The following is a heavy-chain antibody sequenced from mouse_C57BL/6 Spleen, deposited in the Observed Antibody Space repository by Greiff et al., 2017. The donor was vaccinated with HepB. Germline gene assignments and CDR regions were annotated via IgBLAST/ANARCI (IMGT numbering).Heavy chain of an antibody. CDR1: GFTFSNYW. CDR2: IRLKSDNYAT. J-gene: IGHJ3*01. V-gene: IGHV6-3*01. Sequence: EVQLVESGGGLVQPGGSMKLSCVASGFTFSNYWMNWVRQSPEKGLEWVAQIRLKSDNYATHYAESVKGRFTISRDDSKSSVYLQMNNLRAEDTGIYYCTSPYYYGSSYAYWGQGTLVTVSA. CDR3: TSPYYYGSSYAY. D-gene: IGHD1-1*01.